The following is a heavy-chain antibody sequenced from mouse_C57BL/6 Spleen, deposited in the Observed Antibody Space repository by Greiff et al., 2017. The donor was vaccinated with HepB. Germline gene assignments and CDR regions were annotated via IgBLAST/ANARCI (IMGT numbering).Heavy chain of an antibody. J-gene: IGHJ3*01. CDR1: GFTFSNYW. Sequence: EVQRVESGGGLVQPGGSMKLSCVASGFTFSNYWMNWVRQSPEKGLEWVAQIRLKSDNYATHYAESVKGRFTISRDDSKSSVYLQMNNLRAEDTGIYYCTGGYDSPWFAYWGQGTLVTVSA. V-gene: IGHV6-3*01. D-gene: IGHD2-2*01. CDR2: IRLKSDNYAT. CDR3: TGGYDSPWFAY.